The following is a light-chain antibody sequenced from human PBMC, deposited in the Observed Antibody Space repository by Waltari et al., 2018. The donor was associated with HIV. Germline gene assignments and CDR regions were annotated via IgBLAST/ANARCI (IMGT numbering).Light chain of an antibody. CDR1: SRAVGGYNY. CDR2: EVS. CDR3: SSHTSSIYV. J-gene: IGLJ1*01. Sequence: QSALTQPASVSGSPGQSTTISCTGTSRAVGGYNYFSWYQQHPGKAPKPMIYEVSKRPSGASNRFSGSKSGNTASLTISGLQAEDECDYYCSSHTSSIYVFGTGTKVTVL. V-gene: IGLV2-14*01.